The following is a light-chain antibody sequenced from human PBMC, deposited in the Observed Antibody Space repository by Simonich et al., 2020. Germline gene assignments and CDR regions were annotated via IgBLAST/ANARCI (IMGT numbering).Light chain of an antibody. Sequence: QSVLTQPPSASGTPGQRVTISCSGSSSKIGSNYVYWYQQLPGTAPKLLIYRNNQRHSGVPDRFSGSKSGTSASLAISGLRSEDEADYYCAAWDDSLSGPVFGGGTKLTVL. CDR1: SSKIGSNY. CDR2: RNN. V-gene: IGLV1-47*01. J-gene: IGLJ3*02. CDR3: AAWDDSLSGPV.